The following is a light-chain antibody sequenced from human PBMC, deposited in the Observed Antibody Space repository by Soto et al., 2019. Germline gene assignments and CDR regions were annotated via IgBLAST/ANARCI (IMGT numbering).Light chain of an antibody. CDR1: SRDVGGYNY. CDR3: SSHTTTSSALQV. Sequence: QSALTQPPSASGPPGQSVTISCTGSSRDVGGYNYVSWYQQHPGKAPKLIIFEVTKRPSGVPDRFSGSKSANTASLTVSGLQAEDEADYYCSSHTTTSSALQVFGTGTKLTVL. V-gene: IGLV2-8*01. CDR2: EVT. J-gene: IGLJ1*01.